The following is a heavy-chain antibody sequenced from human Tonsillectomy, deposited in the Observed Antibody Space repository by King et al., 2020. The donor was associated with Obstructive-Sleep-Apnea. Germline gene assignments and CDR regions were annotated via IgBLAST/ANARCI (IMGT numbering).Heavy chain of an antibody. D-gene: IGHD3-22*01. V-gene: IGHV1-46*01. CDR1: GYTFTSSY. J-gene: IGHJ4*02. CDR3: TRGDQLLSSFDY. Sequence: VQLVESGAEVKEPGASVKVSCKTSGYTFTSSYMHWVRQAPGQGLEWMGIINLNGGSTTYTQRFQGRVTMTRDTSTSTVYMELSSLRFEDTAVYYCTRGDQLLSSFDYWGQGTLVTVSS. CDR2: INLNGGST.